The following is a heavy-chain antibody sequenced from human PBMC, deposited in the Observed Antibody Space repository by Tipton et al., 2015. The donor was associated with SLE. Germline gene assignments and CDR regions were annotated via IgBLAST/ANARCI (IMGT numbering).Heavy chain of an antibody. CDR2: FYYSGST. V-gene: IGHV4-59*01. J-gene: IGHJ3*01. CDR1: GGSISSYY. D-gene: IGHD3/OR15-3a*01. CDR3: ARGGLDAFDV. Sequence: TLSLTCTVSGGSISSYYWSWIRQPPGKGLEWIGYFYYSGSTNYNPSLKSRVTISVDTSKNQFSLKLTSVTAADTAIYYCARGGLDAFDVWGQGTMVTVSS.